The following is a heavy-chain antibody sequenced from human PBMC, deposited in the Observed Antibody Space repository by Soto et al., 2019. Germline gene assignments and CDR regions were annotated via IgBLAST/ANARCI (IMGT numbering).Heavy chain of an antibody. CDR3: ARHKISGVPPLDPESGMDV. CDR1: GDSITNHC. V-gene: IGHV5-10-1*01. CDR2: IDPSDSYT. D-gene: IGHD3-3*01. J-gene: IGHJ6*02. Sequence: GPALQISCKGAGDSITNHCSRWVRQMPRKGLEWMGRIDPSDSYTNYSPSFQGHVTISADKSISTAYLQWSSLKASDTAMYYCARHKISGVPPLDPESGMDVRGQGTTVTVSS.